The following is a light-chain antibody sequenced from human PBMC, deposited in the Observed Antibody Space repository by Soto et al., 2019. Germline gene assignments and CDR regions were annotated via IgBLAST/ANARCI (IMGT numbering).Light chain of an antibody. Sequence: EIVLTQSPGTLSLSPGERATLSCRASQSVSTSHLAWYQQKPGQTPRLLLYGASTRATGIPDRFSGSGSGADFTLTISRLEPEDFAVYYCQQYGSSPTTFGQGTRLE. V-gene: IGKV3-20*01. CDR2: GAS. CDR3: QQYGSSPTT. J-gene: IGKJ5*01. CDR1: QSVSTSH.